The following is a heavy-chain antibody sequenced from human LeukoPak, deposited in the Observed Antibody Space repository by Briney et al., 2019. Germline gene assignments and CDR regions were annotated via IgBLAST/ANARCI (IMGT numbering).Heavy chain of an antibody. D-gene: IGHD2-15*01. V-gene: IGHV1-46*01. Sequence: ASVKVSCKASGYTLTSYYMHWVRQAPGQGLEWMGIINPSGGSTSYAQKFQGRVTMTRDMSTSTVYMELSSLRSEDTAVYYCARALGSRNAPFDYWGQGTLVTVSS. J-gene: IGHJ4*02. CDR3: ARALGSRNAPFDY. CDR1: GYTLTSYY. CDR2: INPSGGST.